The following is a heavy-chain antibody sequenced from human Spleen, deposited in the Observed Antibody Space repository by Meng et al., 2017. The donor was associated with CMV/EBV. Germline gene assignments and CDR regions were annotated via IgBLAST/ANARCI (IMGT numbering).Heavy chain of an antibody. V-gene: IGHV3-11*04. CDR3: ARLISSRNWFDP. J-gene: IGHJ5*02. D-gene: IGHD6-13*01. CDR2: ISSSGNAR. CDR1: GYTFSDYY. Sequence: GGSLRLSCAASGYTFSDYYMNWIRQAPGKGLEWVSYISSSGNARYYADSVKGRFTISRDNAKNSLYLQMNSLRAEDTAVYYCARLISSRNWFDPWGQGTLVTVSS.